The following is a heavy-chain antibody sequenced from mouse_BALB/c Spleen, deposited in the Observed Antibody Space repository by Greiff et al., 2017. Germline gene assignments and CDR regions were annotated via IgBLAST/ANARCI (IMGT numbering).Heavy chain of an antibody. V-gene: IGHV5-6-5*01. Sequence: EVNVVESGGGLVKPGGSLKLSCAASGFTFSSYAMSWVRQTPEKRLEWVASISSGGSTYYPDSVKGRFTISRDNARNILYLQMSSLRSEDTAMYYCARVSYGTGAMDYWGQGTSVTVSS. J-gene: IGHJ4*01. D-gene: IGHD2-1*01. CDR3: ARVSYGTGAMDY. CDR2: ISSGGST. CDR1: GFTFSSYA.